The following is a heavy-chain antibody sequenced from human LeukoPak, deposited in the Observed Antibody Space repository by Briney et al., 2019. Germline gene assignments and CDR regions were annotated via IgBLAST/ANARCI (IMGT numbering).Heavy chain of an antibody. J-gene: IGHJ4*02. D-gene: IGHD3-22*01. CDR2: IYDSGST. CDR3: ARGGSWYYDSSGYLFDY. CDR1: GGPIRSYY. Sequence: SETLSLTCTVSGGPIRSYYWNWIRQPPGKGLEWIGYIYDSGSTKCNPSLKSRVTMSVDTSKNQFSLRLSSVTAADTAVYFCARGGSWYYDSSGYLFDYWGQGTLVTVSS. V-gene: IGHV4-59*12.